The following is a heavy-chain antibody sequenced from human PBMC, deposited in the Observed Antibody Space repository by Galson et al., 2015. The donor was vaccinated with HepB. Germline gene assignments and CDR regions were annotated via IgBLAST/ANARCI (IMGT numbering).Heavy chain of an antibody. CDR1: GGSISSYY. J-gene: IGHJ3*02. CDR3: AREHSRWGEDAFDI. V-gene: IGHV4-59*01. D-gene: IGHD6-13*01. CDR2: IYYSGST. Sequence: SETLSLTCTVSGGSISSYYWSWIRQPPGKGLEWIGYIYYSGSTNYNPSLKSRVTISVDTSKNQFSLKLSSVTAADTAVYYCAREHSRWGEDAFDIWGQGTMVTVSS.